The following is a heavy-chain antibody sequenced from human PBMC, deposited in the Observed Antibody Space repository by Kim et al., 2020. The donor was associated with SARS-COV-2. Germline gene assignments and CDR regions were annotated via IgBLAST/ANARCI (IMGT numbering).Heavy chain of an antibody. CDR3: ARARGGGVVSGGLY. CDR1: GFTFNSYA. J-gene: IGHJ4*02. Sequence: GGSLRLSCAASGFTFNSYALHWVRQAPGKGLEWVALITFDGGTKYYAESVKGRFTISRDNSKSTVDLQMNSLRPEDTAVYYCARARGGGVVSGGLYWGQG. D-gene: IGHD3-16*02. CDR2: ITFDGGTK. V-gene: IGHV3-30-3*01.